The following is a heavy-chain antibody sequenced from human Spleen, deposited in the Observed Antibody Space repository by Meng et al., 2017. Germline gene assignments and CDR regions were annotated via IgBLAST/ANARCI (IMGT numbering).Heavy chain of an antibody. CDR1: DYTFTGSG. Sequence: QVQPVQSGPEVKKPGASVKGSCKASDYTFTGSGVSWVRQAPGQGLEWMAWLGAHDGDTSHAPKFQGRVTVSADRPTATAYMELRSLRSDDTAVYYCARGTPGRSYSDYWGQGTLVTVSS. V-gene: IGHV1-18*01. CDR2: LGAHDGDT. D-gene: IGHD3-10*01. J-gene: IGHJ4*02. CDR3: ARGTPGRSYSDY.